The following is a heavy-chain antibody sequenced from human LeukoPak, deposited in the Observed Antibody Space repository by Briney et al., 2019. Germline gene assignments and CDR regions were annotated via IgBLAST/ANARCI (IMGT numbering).Heavy chain of an antibody. Sequence: PSETLSPTCTVSGGSISSYYWSWIRQPPGKGLEWIGYIYYSGSTNYNPSLKSRVTISVDTSKNQFSLKLSSVTAADTAVYYCARSQDSQGAFDIWGQGTMVTVSS. CDR1: GGSISSYY. J-gene: IGHJ3*02. CDR2: IYYSGST. CDR3: ARSQDSQGAFDI. D-gene: IGHD3-22*01. V-gene: IGHV4-59*08.